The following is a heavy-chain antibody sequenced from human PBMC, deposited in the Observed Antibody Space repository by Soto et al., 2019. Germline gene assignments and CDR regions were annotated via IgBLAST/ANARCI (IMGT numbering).Heavy chain of an antibody. J-gene: IGHJ4*01. CDR1: GASISSGTSC. Sequence: QVQLQESGPGLVKPSQTLSLTCTASGASISSGTSCWSWIRKPPGKRLEWIGYSYYSGSTDYNPSLKSLVIICVDTSKNQFSLKLGSGTAAATAVYYCGRVPVVVAALYLDSCGQGSLVTFAS. CDR2: SYYSGST. D-gene: IGHD2-15*01. V-gene: IGHV4-30-4*01. CDR3: GRVPVVVAALYLDS.